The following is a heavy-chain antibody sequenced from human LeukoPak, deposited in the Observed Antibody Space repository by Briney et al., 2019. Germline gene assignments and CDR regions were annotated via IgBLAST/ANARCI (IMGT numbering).Heavy chain of an antibody. V-gene: IGHV4-34*01. J-gene: IGHJ4*02. Sequence: SETLSLTCAVYGGSFSDYYWSWIRQPPGKGLEWIGEINHSGSTNYNPSLKSRVTISVDTSKNQFSLKLSSVTAADTAVYYCARGRKDYDILTGYYRAGPPDYWGQGTLVTVSS. CDR1: GGSFSDYY. CDR2: INHSGST. CDR3: ARGRKDYDILTGYYRAGPPDY. D-gene: IGHD3-9*01.